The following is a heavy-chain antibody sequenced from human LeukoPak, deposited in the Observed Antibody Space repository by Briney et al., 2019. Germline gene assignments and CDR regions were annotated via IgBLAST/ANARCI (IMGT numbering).Heavy chain of an antibody. V-gene: IGHV3-7*03. CDR2: IKQDGRER. J-gene: IGHJ4*02. Sequence: TGGSLRLSCAASGFTFSNYWMSWVRQTPGKGLEWVANIKQDGRERYYVDSVKGRFTISRDNAKNSLYLQMSSLRAEDTAVYYCARKGELERRRSWDCWGQGTLVTVSS. D-gene: IGHD1-1*01. CDR3: ARKGELERRRSWDC. CDR1: GFTFSNYW.